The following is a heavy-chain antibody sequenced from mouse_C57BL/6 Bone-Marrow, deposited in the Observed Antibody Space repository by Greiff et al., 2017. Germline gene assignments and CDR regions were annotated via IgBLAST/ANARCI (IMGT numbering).Heavy chain of an antibody. CDR3: ARGGGYWFAY. J-gene: IGHJ3*01. V-gene: IGHV5-6*01. CDR1: GFTFSSYG. Sequence: EVQRVESGGDLVKPGGSLKLSCAASGFTFSSYGMSWVRQTPDKRLEWVATISSGGSYTYYPGSVKGRFTISRDNAKNTLYLQMSSLKSEDTAMYYCARGGGYWFAYWGQGTLVTVSA. D-gene: IGHD1-1*02. CDR2: ISSGGSYT.